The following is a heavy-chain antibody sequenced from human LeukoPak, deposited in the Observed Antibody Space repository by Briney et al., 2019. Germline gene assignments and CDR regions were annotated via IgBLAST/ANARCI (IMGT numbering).Heavy chain of an antibody. CDR3: ARAGVGGYDREFSY. J-gene: IGHJ4*02. CDR2: IIPILGTA. CDR1: GGTFSSYA. D-gene: IGHD5-12*01. V-gene: IGHV1-69*13. Sequence: SVKVSCKASGGTFSSYAISWVRQAPGQGLEWMGGIIPILGTANYAQKFQGRVTITADESTSTAYMELSSLRSEDTAVYYCARAGVGGYDREFSYWGQGTLVTVSS.